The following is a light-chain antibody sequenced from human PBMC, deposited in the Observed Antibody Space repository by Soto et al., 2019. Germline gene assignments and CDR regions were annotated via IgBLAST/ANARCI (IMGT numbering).Light chain of an antibody. Sequence: QSVLTQPPSESAAPGQDVSISCSGSSSNIGNNYVSWYKQLPGTAPKLLIFENHKRPSGIPDRFFASKSGSSATLGITGLQTGDEADYYCGAWDSSLTTYVFGAGTKVTVL. CDR1: SSNIGNNY. V-gene: IGLV1-51*02. J-gene: IGLJ1*01. CDR2: ENH. CDR3: GAWDSSLTTYV.